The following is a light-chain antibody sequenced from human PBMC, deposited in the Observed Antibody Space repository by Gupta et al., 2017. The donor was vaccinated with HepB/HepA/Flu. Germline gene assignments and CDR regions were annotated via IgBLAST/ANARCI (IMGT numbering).Light chain of an antibody. V-gene: IGKV1-5*03. CDR2: KAS. CDR3: QQYDTLGT. J-gene: IGKJ1*01. CDR1: QSISTW. Sequence: DIQMTQSPSTLSASVGDRVTITCRASQSISTWLAWYQHKPGKAPKLLIHKASSLKSGVPSRFSGSGSGTEFTLTISSLQPDDSATYYCQQYDTLGTFGQGTKVVIK.